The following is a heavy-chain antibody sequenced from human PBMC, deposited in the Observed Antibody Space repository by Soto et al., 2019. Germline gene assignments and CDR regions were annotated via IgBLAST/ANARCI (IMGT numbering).Heavy chain of an antibody. CDR2: IYYSGST. D-gene: IGHD4-17*01. CDR3: AGAYGGNLDYYYYGMDV. V-gene: IGHV4-30-4*01. CDR1: GGSISSGDYY. Sequence: SSETLSLTCTVSGGSISSGDYYWSWIRQPPGKGLEWIGYIYYSGSTYYNPSLKSRVTISVDTSKNQFSLKLSSVTAADTAVYYCAGAYGGNLDYYYYGMDVWGQGTTVTVSS. J-gene: IGHJ6*02.